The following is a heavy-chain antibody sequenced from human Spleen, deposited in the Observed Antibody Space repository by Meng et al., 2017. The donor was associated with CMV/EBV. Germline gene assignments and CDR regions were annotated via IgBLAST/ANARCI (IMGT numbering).Heavy chain of an antibody. CDR3: ARDRYQLLFTRGTFDI. V-gene: IGHV3-20*03. D-gene: IGHD2-2*01. J-gene: IGHJ3*02. CDR1: GFTFEDYG. Sequence: GFTFEDYGRSWGRQAPGKGLEWVSSINWNGGSTGYADSLKGRFTISRDNAKNSLYLQMNSLRAEDTALYFCARDRYQLLFTRGTFDIWGQGTMVTVSS. CDR2: INWNGGST.